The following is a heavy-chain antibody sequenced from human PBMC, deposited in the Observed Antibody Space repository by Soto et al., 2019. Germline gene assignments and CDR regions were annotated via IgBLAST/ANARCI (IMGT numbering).Heavy chain of an antibody. CDR2: ISGNTALI. Sequence: GGSLRLSCAASGFMFISYAMSWVRQAPGKGLEWVSFISGNTALIKYADSVKGRFTISRDNSKNTLYLQMNSLRAEDTALYYCAKKYSGNYPVPFDDWGQGTLVTVS. J-gene: IGHJ4*02. V-gene: IGHV3-23*01. CDR1: GFMFISYA. CDR3: AKKYSGNYPVPFDD. D-gene: IGHD1-26*01.